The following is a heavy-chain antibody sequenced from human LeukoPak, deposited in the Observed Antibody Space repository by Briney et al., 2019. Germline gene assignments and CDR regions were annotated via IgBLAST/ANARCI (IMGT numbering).Heavy chain of an antibody. CDR3: ARSEGDAFDI. CDR2: IYYSGST. Sequence: PSETLSLTCTVSGGSVSSSSYYWGWIRQPPGKGLEWIGSIYYSGSTYYNPSLKSRVTMSVDTSKNQFSLKLSSVTAADTAVYYCARSEGDAFDIWGQGTMVTVSS. CDR1: GGSVSSSSYY. V-gene: IGHV4-39*07. J-gene: IGHJ3*02.